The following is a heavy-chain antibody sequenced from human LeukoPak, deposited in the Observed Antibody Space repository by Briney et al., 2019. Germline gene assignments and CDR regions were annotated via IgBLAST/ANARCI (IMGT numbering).Heavy chain of an antibody. CDR2: IYWNDDK. V-gene: IGHV2-5*01. J-gene: IGHJ5*02. Sequence: KESGPTLVKPTQTLTLTCTFSGFSLSTSGVGVGWIRQPPGKALEWLALIYWNDDKRYSPSLKSRLTITKDTSKNQVVLTMTNMDPVDTATYYCAHTDTSITIFFVTLWGNNWFDPWGQGTLVTVSS. CDR1: GFSLSTSGVG. D-gene: IGHD3-3*01. CDR3: AHTDTSITIFFVTLWGNNWFDP.